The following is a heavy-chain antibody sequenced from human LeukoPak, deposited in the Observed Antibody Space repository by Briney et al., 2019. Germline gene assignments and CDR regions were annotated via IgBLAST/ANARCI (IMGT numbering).Heavy chain of an antibody. CDR3: ARYGLLGLSEINGFDI. CDR1: GGSISSSSYY. J-gene: IGHJ3*02. D-gene: IGHD3/OR15-3a*01. Sequence: PSETLSLTCTVSGGSISSSSYYWGWIRQPPGKGLEWIGSIYYSGSTYYNPSLKSRVTISVDTSKNQFSLKLSSVTAADTAVYYCARYGLLGLSEINGFDIWGQGTMVTVSA. CDR2: IYYSGST. V-gene: IGHV4-39*07.